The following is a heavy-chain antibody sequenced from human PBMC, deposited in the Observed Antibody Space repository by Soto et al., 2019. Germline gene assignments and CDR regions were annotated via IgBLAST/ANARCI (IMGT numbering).Heavy chain of an antibody. J-gene: IGHJ4*02. CDR2: ISGTGFTT. V-gene: IGHV3-48*03. D-gene: IGHD2-8*01. CDR3: ARGGVY. CDR1: GFNFSNYD. Sequence: GGSLRLSCAASGFNFSNYDMNWVRQAPGGGLEGIAFISGTGFTTYYADSAWPQFTISRDNSQSALFLQMESRTVDDWGSYCCARGGVYWGQGVPVTVSS.